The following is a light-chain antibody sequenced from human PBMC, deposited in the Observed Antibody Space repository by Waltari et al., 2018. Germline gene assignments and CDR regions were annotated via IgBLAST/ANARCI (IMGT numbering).Light chain of an antibody. Sequence: QSVLTQPPSVSAAPGQKVTMSCSGSISNIGNNYVYWYQHLPGTAPKLLIYDNNQRPSGIPDRFSGSKSGTSATLDITGLQTGDEADYYCGTWDNSLSAVVFGGGTKLTVL. CDR2: DNN. CDR1: ISNIGNNY. V-gene: IGLV1-51*01. J-gene: IGLJ2*01. CDR3: GTWDNSLSAVV.